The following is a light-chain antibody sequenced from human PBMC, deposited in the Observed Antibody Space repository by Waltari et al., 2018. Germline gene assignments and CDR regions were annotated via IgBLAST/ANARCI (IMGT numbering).Light chain of an antibody. Sequence: DIPLTQSPPTLSASVGDRVTITCRASQTINNWLAWYQQKPGKAPKLLIYQASTLESGVPSSFSGSGSGTEFTLTVSSLQPDDFATYYCQQYKSYPYTFGQGTKLEIK. CDR3: QQYKSYPYT. J-gene: IGKJ2*01. CDR2: QAS. V-gene: IGKV1-5*03. CDR1: QTINNW.